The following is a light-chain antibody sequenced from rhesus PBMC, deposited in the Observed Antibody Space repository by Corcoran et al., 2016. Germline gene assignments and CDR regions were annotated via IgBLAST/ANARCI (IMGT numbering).Light chain of an antibody. J-gene: IGKJ1*01. CDR3: QQHNSHPWT. V-gene: IGKV1-33*02. CDR1: QGISNW. CDR2: AAS. Sequence: DIQMTQSPSSLSASVGDRVTITCQASQGISNWLAWYQQKPGKAPKLLIYAASSLQIGVPSRFRGSGFGTDFTRTISSLQPEDSEAYYCQQHNSHPWTFGQGTKVEIK.